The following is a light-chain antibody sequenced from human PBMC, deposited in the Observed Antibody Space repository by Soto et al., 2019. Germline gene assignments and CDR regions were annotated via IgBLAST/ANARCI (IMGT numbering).Light chain of an antibody. J-gene: IGKJ1*01. CDR3: PQSYTTPCT. CDR2: APS. CDR1: QSVGTG. Sequence: DIQMTQSPSTMSASVGDRVTSNCRASQSVGTGLAWYQQKPGKAPKLLIYAPSRLQSGVPSRFSGSGSGTDFTLTITSLQPEHFATYYCPQSYTTPCTFGQETTLDIK. V-gene: IGKV1-39*01.